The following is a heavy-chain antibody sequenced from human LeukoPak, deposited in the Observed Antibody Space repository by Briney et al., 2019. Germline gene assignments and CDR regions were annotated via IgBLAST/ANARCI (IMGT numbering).Heavy chain of an antibody. CDR2: IYTSGST. J-gene: IGHJ4*02. Sequence: PSETLSLTCTVSGGSISSYYWSWIRQPAGKGLEWIGRIYTSGSTDYNPSLKSRVTISVDKSKNQFSLKLSSVTAADTAVYYCARVRQWLFDYWGQGTLVTVSS. CDR3: ARVRQWLFDY. CDR1: GGSISSYY. D-gene: IGHD6-19*01. V-gene: IGHV4-4*07.